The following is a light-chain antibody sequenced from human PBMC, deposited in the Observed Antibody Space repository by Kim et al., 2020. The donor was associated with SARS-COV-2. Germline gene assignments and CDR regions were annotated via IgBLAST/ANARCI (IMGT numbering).Light chain of an antibody. J-gene: IGLJ1*01. CDR3: NSRDSSGNHLDV. CDR2: GKN. Sequence: GQTVRITCQGDSLRSYYASWYQQKPGQAPVLVIYGKNNRPSGIPDRFSGSSSGNTASLTITGAQAEDEADYYCNSRDSSGNHLDVFGTGTEVTVL. V-gene: IGLV3-19*01. CDR1: SLRSYY.